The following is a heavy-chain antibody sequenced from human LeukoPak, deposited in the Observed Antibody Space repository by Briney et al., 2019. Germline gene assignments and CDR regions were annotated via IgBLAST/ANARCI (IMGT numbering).Heavy chain of an antibody. V-gene: IGHV3-21*01. CDR2: ISGTSNYI. D-gene: IGHD5-18*01. Sequence: GGSLRLSCAASGFTVSSNYMSWVRQAPGKGLEWVSSISGTSNYIYYADSVKGRFTISRDNAKNSLYLHMNSLRAEDTAVYYCAGGLQLWYPGDAFDIWGQGTMVTVSS. CDR1: GFTVSSNY. CDR3: AGGLQLWYPGDAFDI. J-gene: IGHJ3*02.